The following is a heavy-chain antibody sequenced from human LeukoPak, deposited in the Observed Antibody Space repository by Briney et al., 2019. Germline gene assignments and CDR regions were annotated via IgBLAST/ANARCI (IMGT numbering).Heavy chain of an antibody. CDR3: ARHPSREYCYFDL. CDR2: IYHSGST. J-gene: IGHJ2*01. CDR1: GGSFSGYS. V-gene: IGHV4-34*01. Sequence: SETLSLTRAVYGGSFSGYSWSWIRQPPGKGLAWVGEIYHSGSTNSTPPLTSRVTISVDTSKNQFSPKLSSVTAADTAVYFCARHPSREYCYFDLCSHGTPVTVSS.